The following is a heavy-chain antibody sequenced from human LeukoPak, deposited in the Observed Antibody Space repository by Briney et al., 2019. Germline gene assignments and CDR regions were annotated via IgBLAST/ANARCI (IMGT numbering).Heavy chain of an antibody. J-gene: IGHJ4*02. V-gene: IGHV3-33*06. D-gene: IGHD5-12*01. Sequence: GGSLRLSCAASGFTFSSYGMHWVRQAPGKGLEWVAVIWYDGSNKYYADSVKGRFTISRDNSKNTLYLQMNSLRAEDTAVYYCAKGRSGYDSLLDYWGQGTLVTVSS. CDR1: GFTFSSYG. CDR3: AKGRSGYDSLLDY. CDR2: IWYDGSNK.